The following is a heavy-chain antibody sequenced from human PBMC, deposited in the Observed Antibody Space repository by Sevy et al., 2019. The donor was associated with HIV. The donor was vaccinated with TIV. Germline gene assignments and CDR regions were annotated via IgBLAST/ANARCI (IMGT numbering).Heavy chain of an antibody. J-gene: IGHJ4*02. CDR1: GFTFSSYA. V-gene: IGHV3-30-3*01. D-gene: IGHD5-18*01. Sequence: GGSLRLSCAASGFTFSSYAMHWVRQAPGKGLEWVAVISYDGSNKYYADSVKGRFTISRANSKNTLYLQMNSLGAEDTAVYYCAREDGDTAMVTPYFDYWGQGTLVTVSS. CDR3: AREDGDTAMVTPYFDY. CDR2: ISYDGSNK.